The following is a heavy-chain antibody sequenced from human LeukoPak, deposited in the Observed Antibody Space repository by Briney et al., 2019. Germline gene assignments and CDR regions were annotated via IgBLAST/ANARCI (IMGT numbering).Heavy chain of an antibody. CDR2: INPNSGGT. V-gene: IGHV1-2*02. Sequence: GASVKVSCKASGYILTGYYMHWGRQAPGHRLEWMGWINPNSGGTTYAQKFQGRVTMTRDTSISTAYMELSRLRSDDTAVYYCARDLEQQLDFDYWGQGTLVTVSS. J-gene: IGHJ4*02. CDR1: GYILTGYY. CDR3: ARDLEQQLDFDY. D-gene: IGHD6-13*01.